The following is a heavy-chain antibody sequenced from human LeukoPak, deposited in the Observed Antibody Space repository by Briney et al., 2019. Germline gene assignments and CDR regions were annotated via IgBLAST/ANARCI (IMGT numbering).Heavy chain of an antibody. CDR2: IYHSGST. Sequence: SGTLSLTCAVSGGSISSSNWWSWVRQPPGKGLEWIGEIYHSGSTNYNPSLRSRATISVDKSKNQFSLKLSSVTAADTAVYYCASRAPRDNYDRYLPIDYWGQGTLVTVSS. CDR3: ASRAPRDNYDRYLPIDY. D-gene: IGHD3-16*01. V-gene: IGHV4-4*02. J-gene: IGHJ4*02. CDR1: GGSISSSNW.